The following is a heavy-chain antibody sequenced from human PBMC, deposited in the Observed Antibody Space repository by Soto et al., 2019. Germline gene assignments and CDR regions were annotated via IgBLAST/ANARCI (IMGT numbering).Heavy chain of an antibody. V-gene: IGHV5-51*01. Sequence: EVQLVQSGAEVKKSGETLKISCKGSGDIFTNYWIGWVRQMPGRGLEWMGIIFPGDSDTRYSPSFQGQLTISVDKSITTADLQGRSLKASDTAIYHCARQHSHVYAGRVAGLDWYCALGGRCTLVSVSA. J-gene: IGHJ2*01. CDR1: GDIFTNYW. CDR3: ARQHSHVYAGRVAGLDWYCAL. CDR2: IFPGDSDT. D-gene: IGHD2-8*01.